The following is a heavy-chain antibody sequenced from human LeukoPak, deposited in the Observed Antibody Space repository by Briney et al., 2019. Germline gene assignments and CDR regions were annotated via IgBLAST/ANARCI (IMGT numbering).Heavy chain of an antibody. D-gene: IGHD1-26*01. CDR1: GFTFSGSA. Sequence: HSGGSLRLSCAASGFTFSGSAMHWVRQASGKGLEWVGRIRSKANSYATAHAASVKGRFTISRDDSKNTAYLRMNSLKTEDTAVYYCTSEVGARDWGQGTLVTVSS. CDR2: IRSKANSYAT. CDR3: TSEVGARD. J-gene: IGHJ4*02. V-gene: IGHV3-73*01.